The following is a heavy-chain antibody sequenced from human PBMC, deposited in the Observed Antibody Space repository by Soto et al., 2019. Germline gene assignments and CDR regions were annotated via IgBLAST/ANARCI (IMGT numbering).Heavy chain of an antibody. Sequence: EVQLLESGGGLVQPGGSLRLSCAASGFTFSSYAMSWVRQAPGKGLEWVSAITSSGGLTYYADSVKGRFTISRDNSKNPLYQQKNSLKDDDTAVYYCAKAEWYSSGWKYYFDYWGQGTLVTVSS. CDR1: GFTFSSYA. V-gene: IGHV3-23*01. CDR3: AKAEWYSSGWKYYFDY. J-gene: IGHJ4*02. D-gene: IGHD6-25*01. CDR2: ITSSGGLT.